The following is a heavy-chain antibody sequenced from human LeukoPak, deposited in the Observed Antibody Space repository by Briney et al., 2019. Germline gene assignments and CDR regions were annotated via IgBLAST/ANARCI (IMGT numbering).Heavy chain of an antibody. Sequence: SETLSLTCTVSGGSISSSSYYWGWIRQPPGKGLEWIGSIYYSGSTYYNPSLKSRVTISVDTSKNQFSLKLSSVTAADTAVYYCVSVVVVAASRVIGYWGQGTLVTVSS. CDR1: GGSISSSSYY. J-gene: IGHJ4*02. CDR2: IYYSGST. CDR3: VSVVVVAASRVIGY. D-gene: IGHD2-15*01. V-gene: IGHV4-39*01.